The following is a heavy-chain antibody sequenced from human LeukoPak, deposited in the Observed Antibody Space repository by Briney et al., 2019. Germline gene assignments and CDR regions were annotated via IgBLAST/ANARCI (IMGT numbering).Heavy chain of an antibody. D-gene: IGHD3-22*01. CDR2: ISSSGSGDNT. CDR3: AKHRFESGGYHSTD. Sequence: GGSLRLSCAASGVTLSSFAMSWARQAPGKGLEWVSGISSSGSGDNTYYADSVKGRFTISRDSSKNTLFLQMNSLRDEDTAVYYCAKHRFESGGYHSTDWGQGTLVTVSS. V-gene: IGHV3-23*01. J-gene: IGHJ4*02. CDR1: GVTLSSFA.